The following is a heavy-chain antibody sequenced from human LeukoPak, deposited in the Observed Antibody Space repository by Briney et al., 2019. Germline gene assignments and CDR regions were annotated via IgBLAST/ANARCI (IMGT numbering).Heavy chain of an antibody. CDR2: INPNSGGT. CDR1: GYTFTGYY. Sequence: GASVKVSCKASGYTFTGYYIHWVRQAPGQGLEWMGRINPNSGGTNYAQKFQGRVTMTRDTSISTAYMDLSRLRSDDTAVYYCARDFLAVAEYDYWGQGTLVTVSS. J-gene: IGHJ4*02. D-gene: IGHD6-19*01. CDR3: ARDFLAVAEYDY. V-gene: IGHV1-2*06.